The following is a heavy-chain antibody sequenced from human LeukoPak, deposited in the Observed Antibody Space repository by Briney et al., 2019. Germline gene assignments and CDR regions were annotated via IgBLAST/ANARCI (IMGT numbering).Heavy chain of an antibody. Sequence: PGRSLRLSCAASGFTFSSYGMHWVRQAPGKGLEWVAVISYDGSNKYYADSVKGRFTISRDNAKNSLYLQMNSLRAEDTAVYYCARQPYFDYWGQGTLVTVSS. D-gene: IGHD1-14*01. CDR3: ARQPYFDY. J-gene: IGHJ4*02. CDR2: ISYDGSNK. CDR1: GFTFSSYG. V-gene: IGHV3-30*03.